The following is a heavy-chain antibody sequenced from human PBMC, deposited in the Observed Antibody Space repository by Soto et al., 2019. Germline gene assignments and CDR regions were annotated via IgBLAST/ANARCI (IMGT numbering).Heavy chain of an antibody. V-gene: IGHV4-34*01. CDR1: GGSFSGHY. CDR2: INYSETT. J-gene: IGHJ4*02. D-gene: IGHD3-10*01. CDR3: ARRYGSGKYYFDF. Sequence: LSLTCAAYGGSFSGHYCSWVRQTPGKGLEWIGEINYSETTNYNPSLESPVTMSVDSFKNQCTLKVTSVTAADTAVYYCARRYGSGKYYFDFWGQGTPVTVSS.